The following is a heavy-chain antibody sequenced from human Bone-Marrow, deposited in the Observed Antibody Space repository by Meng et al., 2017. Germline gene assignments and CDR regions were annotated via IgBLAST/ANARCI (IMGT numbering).Heavy chain of an antibody. CDR3: ARVNCSSTSCYLANWFDP. CDR2: IYYSGST. V-gene: IGHV4-59*01. J-gene: IGHJ5*02. CDR1: GGSISSYY. D-gene: IGHD2-2*01. Sequence: SETLSLTCTVSGGSISSYYWSWIRQPPGKGLEWIGYIYYSGSTNYNPSLKSRVTISVDTSKNQFSLKLSSVTAADTAVYYCARVNCSSTSCYLANWFDPWGQGTLVTVSS.